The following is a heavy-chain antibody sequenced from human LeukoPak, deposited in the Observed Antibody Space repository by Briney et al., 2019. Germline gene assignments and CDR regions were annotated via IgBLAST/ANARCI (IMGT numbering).Heavy chain of an antibody. D-gene: IGHD2-2*01. Sequence: PGGSLRLSCAASGFTFSSYGMHWVRQAPGKGLEWVAFIRYDGSNKHYADSVKGRFTISRDNSKNTLYLQMNSLRAEDTAVYYCAKESGHCSSTSCYLFWFDPWGQGTLVTVSS. CDR2: IRYDGSNK. CDR3: AKESGHCSSTSCYLFWFDP. J-gene: IGHJ5*02. V-gene: IGHV3-30*02. CDR1: GFTFSSYG.